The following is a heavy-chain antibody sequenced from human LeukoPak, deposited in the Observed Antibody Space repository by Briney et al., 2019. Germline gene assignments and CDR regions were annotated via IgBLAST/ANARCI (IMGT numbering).Heavy chain of an antibody. CDR2: IYYSGST. CDR1: GGSISSYY. CDR3: AGSGSYYYFDY. Sequence: SETLSLTCTGSGGSISSYYWNWIRQPPGKGLEWIGYIYYSGSTNYNPSLKSRVTISIDTSKNQFSLKLSSVTAADTAVYYCAGSGSYYYFDYWGQGTLVTVSS. D-gene: IGHD1-26*01. V-gene: IGHV4-59*01. J-gene: IGHJ4*02.